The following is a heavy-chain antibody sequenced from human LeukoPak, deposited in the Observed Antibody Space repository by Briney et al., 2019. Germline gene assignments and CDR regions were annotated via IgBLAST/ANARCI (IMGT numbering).Heavy chain of an antibody. CDR1: GFTFKNYW. CDR2: IKQDGSEK. CDR3: ARDGGYSTNFDY. J-gene: IGHJ4*02. D-gene: IGHD2/OR15-2a*01. Sequence: GGSLRLSCAASGFTFKNYWMTWVRQAPGKGLEWVANIKQDGSEKYYVDSVKGRFTISRDNAKNSLYLQMNSLRGEDTALYYCARDGGYSTNFDYWGQGTLVTVSS. V-gene: IGHV3-7*01.